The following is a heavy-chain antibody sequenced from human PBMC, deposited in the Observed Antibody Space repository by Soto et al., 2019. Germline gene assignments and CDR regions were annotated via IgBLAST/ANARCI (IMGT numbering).Heavy chain of an antibody. Sequence: SETLSLTCTVSGGSISSGGYYWSWIRQHPGKGLEWIGYIYYSGSTYYNPSLKSRVTISVDTSKNQFSLKLSSVTAADTAVYYCARGRYYDSSGFWFDPWGQGTLVTVSS. V-gene: IGHV4-31*03. D-gene: IGHD3-22*01. CDR1: GGSISSGGYY. J-gene: IGHJ5*02. CDR2: IYYSGST. CDR3: ARGRYYDSSGFWFDP.